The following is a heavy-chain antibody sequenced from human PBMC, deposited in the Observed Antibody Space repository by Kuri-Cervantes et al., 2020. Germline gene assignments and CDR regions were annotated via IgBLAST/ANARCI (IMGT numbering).Heavy chain of an antibody. V-gene: IGHV1-18*01. CDR2: ISAYNGNT. CDR1: GYTFTSYG. Sequence: ASVKVSCKASGYTFTSYGISWVRQAPGQGLEWMGWISAYNGNTNYAQKLQGRVTMTTDTSTSTVYMELSSLRSEETAVYYCARRVAGGAFDIWGQGTMVTVSS. J-gene: IGHJ3*02. D-gene: IGHD6-19*01. CDR3: ARRVAGGAFDI.